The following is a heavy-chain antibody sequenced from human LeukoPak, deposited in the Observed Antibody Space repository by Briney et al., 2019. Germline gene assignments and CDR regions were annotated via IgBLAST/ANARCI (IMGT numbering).Heavy chain of an antibody. V-gene: IGHV4-59*01. CDR1: GGSISSYY. J-gene: IGHJ6*02. CDR2: IYYSGST. CDR3: ARFPSPRAAHDYYYYGMDV. Sequence: SETLSLTCTVSGGSISSYYWSWIRQPPGKGLEWIGYIYYSGSTNYNSSLKSRVTISVDTSKNQFSLKLSSVTAADTAVYYCARFPSPRAAHDYYYYGMDVWGQGTTVTVSS. D-gene: IGHD6-6*01.